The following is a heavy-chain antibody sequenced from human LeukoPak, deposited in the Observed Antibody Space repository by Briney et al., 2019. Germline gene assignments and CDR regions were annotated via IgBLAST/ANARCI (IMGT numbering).Heavy chain of an antibody. J-gene: IGHJ6*02. V-gene: IGHV3-30*18. D-gene: IGHD2/OR15-2a*01. CDR2: ISYDGSNK. CDR1: GFTFSNYG. CDR3: AKDVRGVNYFYYLDV. Sequence: GGSLRLSCAASGFTFSNYGMHWVRQAPGKGLEWVAVISYDGSNKYYGDSVKGRFTISRDSSKNTLYLQMNSLRAEDTAVYYCAKDVRGVNYFYYLDVWGQGTTVTVSS.